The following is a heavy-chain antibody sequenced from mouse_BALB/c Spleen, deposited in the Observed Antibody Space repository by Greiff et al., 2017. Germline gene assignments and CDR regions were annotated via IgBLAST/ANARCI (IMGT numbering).Heavy chain of an antibody. J-gene: IGHJ1*01. D-gene: IGHD1-1*01. CDR2: ISYSGST. CDR3: ASITTVVDCWYFDV. Sequence: EVKLMESGPSLVKPSQTLSLTCSVTGDSITSGYWNWIRKFPGNKLEYMGYISYSGSTYYNPSLKSRISITRDTSKNQYYLQLNSVTTEDTATYYCASITTVVDCWYFDVWGAGTTVTVSS. CDR1: GDSITSGY. V-gene: IGHV3-8*02.